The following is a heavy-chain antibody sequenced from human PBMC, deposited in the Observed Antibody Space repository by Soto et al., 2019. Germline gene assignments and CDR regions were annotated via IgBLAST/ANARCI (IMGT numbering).Heavy chain of an antibody. Sequence: QVQVQESGPGLVKPSESLSLTCTVSGGSISSYYWSWIRQPPGKGLEWIGYIYYSGSTNYNPSLKSRVTISVDTSKNQFSLKLSSVTAADTAVYYCARRWGYAIDYWGQGTLVTVSS. CDR1: GGSISSYY. CDR3: ARRWGYAIDY. J-gene: IGHJ4*02. V-gene: IGHV4-59*08. D-gene: IGHD2-8*01. CDR2: IYYSGST.